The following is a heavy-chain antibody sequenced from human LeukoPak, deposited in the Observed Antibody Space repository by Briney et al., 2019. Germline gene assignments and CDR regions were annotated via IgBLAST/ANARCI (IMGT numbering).Heavy chain of an antibody. J-gene: IGHJ4*02. CDR2: IIPIFGTA. CDR3: ARDAHPYYYDSTSDY. CDR1: GYTFTSYA. V-gene: IGHV1-69*13. Sequence: SVKVSCKASGYTFTSYAISWVRQAPGQGLEWMGGIIPIFGTANYAQKFQGRVTITADESTSTAYMELSSLRSEDTAVYYCARDAHPYYYDSTSDYWGQGTLVTVSS. D-gene: IGHD3-22*01.